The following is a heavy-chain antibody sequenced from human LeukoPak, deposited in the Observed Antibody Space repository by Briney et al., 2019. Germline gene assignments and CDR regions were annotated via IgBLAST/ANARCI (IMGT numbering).Heavy chain of an antibody. CDR1: GGSFSGYY. D-gene: IGHD2-2*01. Sequence: SETLSLTWAVYGGSFSGYYWSWIRQPPGKGLEWIGEINHSGSTNYNPSLKSRVTISVDTSKNQFSLKLSSVTAADTAVYYCSVLGYCSSTSCYGWFDPWGQGTLVTVSS. CDR2: INHSGST. V-gene: IGHV4-34*01. J-gene: IGHJ5*02. CDR3: SVLGYCSSTSCYGWFDP.